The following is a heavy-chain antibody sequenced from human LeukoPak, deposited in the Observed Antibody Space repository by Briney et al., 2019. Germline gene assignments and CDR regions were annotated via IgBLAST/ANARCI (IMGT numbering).Heavy chain of an antibody. D-gene: IGHD3-10*01. V-gene: IGHV3-33*01. CDR2: IWSDGSNQ. CDR1: GXTLSTYA. CDR3: ARVRAGSGSYRAFDI. Sequence: PGGSLRLSCAASGXTLSTYAMHWVRQAPGKGLEWVAVIWSDGSNQYYADSVKGRFTISRDTSKNTLDLQMNSLRAEDTAVYYCARVRAGSGSYRAFDIWGQGTMVTVSS. J-gene: IGHJ3*02.